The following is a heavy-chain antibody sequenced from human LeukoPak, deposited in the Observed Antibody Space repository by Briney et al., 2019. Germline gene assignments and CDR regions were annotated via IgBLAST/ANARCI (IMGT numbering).Heavy chain of an antibody. CDR2: IFYSGTT. J-gene: IGHJ4*02. CDR1: GGSFSSGGYY. D-gene: IGHD7-27*01. CDR3: ARDLGGLGKIDY. V-gene: IGHV4-31*03. Sequence: SQTLSLTCTVSGGSFSSGGYYWSWIRQHPGRGLEWIGYIFYSGTTYYNPSLKSRVIISVDASKNQFSLRLSSVTAADTAVYYCARDLGGLGKIDYWGQGTLVTVSS.